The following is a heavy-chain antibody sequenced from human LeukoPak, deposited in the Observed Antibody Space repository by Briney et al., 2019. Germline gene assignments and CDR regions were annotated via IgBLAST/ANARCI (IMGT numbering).Heavy chain of an antibody. V-gene: IGHV4-39*01. CDR2: FQYSGSS. D-gene: IGHD2-15*01. J-gene: IGHJ4*02. Sequence: SETLSLTCSVSGGSIKSNNYYWAWLRQPPGQGLEWIVNFQYSGSSYYNPSLTSRAIISVDTSKNQTSLKLSSVTAADTAVFYCASFKVVVAAGDFDYWGQGTLVTVSS. CDR3: ASFKVVVAAGDFDY. CDR1: GGSIKSNNYY.